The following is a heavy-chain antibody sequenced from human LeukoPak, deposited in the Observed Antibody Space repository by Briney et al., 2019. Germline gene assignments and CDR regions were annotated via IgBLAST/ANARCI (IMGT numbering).Heavy chain of an antibody. Sequence: GGSLRLSCAASGFTFSSYAMSWVRQAPGKGLEWVSAISGSGGSTYYADSVKGRFTISRDSSKNTLYLQMNSLRAEDTAVYYCARVALYYGSGTYYMDVWGKGTTVTISS. CDR1: GFTFSSYA. V-gene: IGHV3-23*01. CDR3: ARVALYYGSGTYYMDV. D-gene: IGHD3-10*01. J-gene: IGHJ6*03. CDR2: ISGSGGST.